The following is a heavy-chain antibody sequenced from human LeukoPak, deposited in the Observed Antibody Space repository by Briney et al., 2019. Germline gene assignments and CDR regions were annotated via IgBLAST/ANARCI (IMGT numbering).Heavy chain of an antibody. CDR1: GFTLSSYA. Sequence: GGSLRLSCAASGFTLSSYAMSGVRQAPGKGLEGVSDISGRGGSTYYADSGKGRFTMSRDHSHNTLYLQMHSLRAEDTAVYYCAKARGSDILTRPFDPWGQGTLVTVSS. CDR2: ISGRGGST. V-gene: IGHV3-23*01. J-gene: IGHJ5*02. D-gene: IGHD3-9*01. CDR3: AKARGSDILTRPFDP.